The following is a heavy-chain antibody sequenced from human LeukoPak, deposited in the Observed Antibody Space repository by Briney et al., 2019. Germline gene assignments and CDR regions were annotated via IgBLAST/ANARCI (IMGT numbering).Heavy chain of an antibody. CDR1: GYTFTSYD. V-gene: IGHV1-8*01. CDR2: MNPNSGNT. CDR3: ARGSIAVAGRQVPTQTTEYFQH. D-gene: IGHD6-19*01. J-gene: IGHJ1*01. Sequence: ASVKVSCKASGYTFTSYDINWVRQATGQGLEWMGWMNPNSGNTGYAQKFQGRVTMTRNTSISTAYMELSSLRSEDTAVYYCARGSIAVAGRQVPTQTTEYFQHWGQGTLVTVSS.